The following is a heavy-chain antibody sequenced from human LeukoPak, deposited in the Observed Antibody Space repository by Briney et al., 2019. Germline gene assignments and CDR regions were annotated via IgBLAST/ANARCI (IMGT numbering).Heavy chain of an antibody. CDR2: IYTAGDR. Sequence: GGSLRLSCATSGFTFRNYDMHWVRQAPGKGLEWVSAIYTAGDRTSQDSVKGRFTISRKNAKSSLYLQMNNLRAGDTAVYYCARGGSLYDASYYYYLDVWGKGTRVTVSS. J-gene: IGHJ6*03. V-gene: IGHV3-13*01. CDR1: GFTFRNYD. D-gene: IGHD2/OR15-2a*01. CDR3: ARGGSLYDASYYYYLDV.